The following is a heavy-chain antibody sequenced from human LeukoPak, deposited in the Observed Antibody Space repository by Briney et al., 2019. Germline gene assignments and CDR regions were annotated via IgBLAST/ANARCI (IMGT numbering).Heavy chain of an antibody. Sequence: SETLSLTCTVSGYSISSGYYWGWIRQPPGKGLEWIGSIYHSGSTYYNPSLKSRVTISVDKSKNQFSLKLSSVTAADTAVYYCAREGPNDFWSGYFDYWGQGTLVTVSS. CDR2: IYHSGST. CDR3: AREGPNDFWSGYFDY. CDR1: GYSISSGYY. V-gene: IGHV4-38-2*02. J-gene: IGHJ4*02. D-gene: IGHD3-3*01.